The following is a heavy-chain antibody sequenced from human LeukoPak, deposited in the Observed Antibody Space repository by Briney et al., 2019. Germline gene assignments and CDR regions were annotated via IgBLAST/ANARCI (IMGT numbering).Heavy chain of an antibody. CDR3: AREVAAAGTITRYYYYGMDV. Sequence: GGSLRLSCAASGFTFSSYWMHWVRQAPGKGLVWVSRINSDGSSTSYADSVKGRFTIFRDNAKNTLYLQMNSLRAEGTAVYYCAREVAAAGTITRYYYYGMDVWGQGTTVTVSS. J-gene: IGHJ6*02. CDR2: INSDGSST. D-gene: IGHD6-13*01. CDR1: GFTFSSYW. V-gene: IGHV3-74*01.